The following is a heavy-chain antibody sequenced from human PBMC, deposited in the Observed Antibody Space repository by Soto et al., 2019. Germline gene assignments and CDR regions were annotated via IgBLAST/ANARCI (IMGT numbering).Heavy chain of an antibody. CDR1: GFTFSSYG. J-gene: IGHJ4*02. Sequence: GGSLRLSCAASGFTFSSYGMHWVRQAPGKGLEWVAVISYDGSNKYYTDSVKGRFTISRDNSKNTLYLQMNSLRAEDTAVYYCANSWDDFWSGYLVYWGQGTLVTVSS. V-gene: IGHV3-30*18. CDR3: ANSWDDFWSGYLVY. D-gene: IGHD3-3*01. CDR2: ISYDGSNK.